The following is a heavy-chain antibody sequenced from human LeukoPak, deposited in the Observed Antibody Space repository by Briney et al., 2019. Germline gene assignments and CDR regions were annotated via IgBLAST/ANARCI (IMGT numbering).Heavy chain of an antibody. V-gene: IGHV1-24*01. Sequence: ASVKVSCKVSGYTLTELSMHWVRQAPGGGLEWMGGFDPEDGETIYAQKFQGRVTMTEDTSTDTAYMELSSLRSEDTAVYYCATATILTGYYFNFDYWGQGTLVTVSS. CDR1: GYTLTELS. CDR2: FDPEDGET. CDR3: ATATILTGYYFNFDY. D-gene: IGHD3-9*01. J-gene: IGHJ4*02.